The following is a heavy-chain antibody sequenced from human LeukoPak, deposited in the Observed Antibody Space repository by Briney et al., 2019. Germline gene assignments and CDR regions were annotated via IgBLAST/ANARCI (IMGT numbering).Heavy chain of an antibody. V-gene: IGHV1-69*13. Sequence: GASVKVSCKASGGTFSSYAISWVRQAPGQGLEWMGGIIPIFGTANYAQKFQGRVTITADESTSTAYMELSSLRSEDTAVYYCARAGRALEWLYFGFDPWGQGTLVTVSS. CDR1: GGTFSSYA. J-gene: IGHJ5*02. D-gene: IGHD3-3*01. CDR3: ARAGRALEWLYFGFDP. CDR2: IIPIFGTA.